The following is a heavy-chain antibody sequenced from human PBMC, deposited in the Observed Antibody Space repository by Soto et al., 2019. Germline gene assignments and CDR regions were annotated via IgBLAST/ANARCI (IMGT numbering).Heavy chain of an antibody. CDR1: GYTFTGHY. D-gene: IGHD1-7*01. CDR3: GRGRSGELGVVY. Sequence: QVQLVQSGAEVKESGTSVKVSCKASGYTFTGHYIHWVRQAPGQGFEWVGEIGPKNGDTRYAQKFQGRVAMTKDSSITTVYMELSNLSPDDTAVYYCGRGRSGELGVVYWGQGTLVPVHS. CDR2: IGPKNGDT. J-gene: IGHJ4*02. V-gene: IGHV1-2*02.